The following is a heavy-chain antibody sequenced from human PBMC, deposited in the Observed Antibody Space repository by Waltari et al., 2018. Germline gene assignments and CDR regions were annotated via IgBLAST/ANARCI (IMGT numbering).Heavy chain of an antibody. Sequence: QVQLQESGPGLVKPSQTLSLTCTVSGGSISSGSYYWSWIRQPAGKGLEWMGRIYTSGSTNYNPSLKSRVTISVETSKNRFSRKLSSVTAADTAVYYCAREAGGSLPLSIWGQGTMVTVSS. CDR2: IYTSGST. CDR1: GGSISSGSYY. V-gene: IGHV4-61*02. CDR3: AREAGGSLPLSI. J-gene: IGHJ3*02.